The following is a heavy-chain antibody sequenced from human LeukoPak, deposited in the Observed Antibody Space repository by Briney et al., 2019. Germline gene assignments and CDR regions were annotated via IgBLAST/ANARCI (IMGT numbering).Heavy chain of an antibody. CDR3: ARGSDFGDC. Sequence: SETLSLTCTVSGGSISTYYWSWIRQPPGKGLEWIGYIYISGTTNYNPSLKSRVTMSVDTSKNQLSMKLSSVTAANTAVYYCARGSDFGDCWGQGTLVTVAS. CDR1: GGSISTYY. V-gene: IGHV4-59*01. D-gene: IGHD4-17*01. CDR2: IYISGTT. J-gene: IGHJ4*02.